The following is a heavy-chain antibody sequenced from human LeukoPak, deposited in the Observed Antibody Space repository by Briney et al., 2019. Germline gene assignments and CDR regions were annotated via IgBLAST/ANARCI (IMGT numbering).Heavy chain of an antibody. CDR3: ARELWSGNYNV. J-gene: IGHJ4*02. D-gene: IGHD3-3*01. Sequence: GAAVKVSCKTSGYTSDFMKYGVAWVRQAPGQGLEWMGWINSDSGHANYAQKFQGRVTMTTHTSTSTAYMELRSLRSEDTAVYYCARELWSGNYNVWGQGTLVTVSS. CDR1: GYTSDFMKYG. V-gene: IGHV1-18*01. CDR2: INSDSGHA.